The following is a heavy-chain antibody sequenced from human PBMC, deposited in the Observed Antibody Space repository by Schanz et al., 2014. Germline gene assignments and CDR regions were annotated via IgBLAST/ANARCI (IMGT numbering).Heavy chain of an antibody. CDR3: ARNRGSGGQNWYFDL. D-gene: IGHD1-26*01. V-gene: IGHV3-33*08. CDR1: GFTFSSYA. Sequence: VQLLESGGGLVQPGGSLRLSCAASGFTFSSYALHWVRQAPGKGLEWVGVISYDGSKKSYADSVKGRFTISRDNTKSSLFLQLNSLRADDTAVYYCARNRGSGGQNWYFDLWGRGTLVTVSS. CDR2: ISYDGSKK. J-gene: IGHJ2*01.